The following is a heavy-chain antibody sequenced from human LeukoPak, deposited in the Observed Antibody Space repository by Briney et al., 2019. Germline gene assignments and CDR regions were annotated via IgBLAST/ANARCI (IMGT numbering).Heavy chain of an antibody. CDR2: IRYDGSNK. CDR1: GFTFSSYG. V-gene: IGHV3-30*02. D-gene: IGHD2-15*01. Sequence: GGSLRLSCAASGFTFSSYGMHWVRQAPGKGLEWVAFIRYDGSNKYYADSVKGRFTISRDNSKNTLYLQMNSLRAEDTAVYYCARVYCSGGSCYNHYYYYMDVWGKGTTVTVSS. CDR3: ARVYCSGGSCYNHYYYYMDV. J-gene: IGHJ6*03.